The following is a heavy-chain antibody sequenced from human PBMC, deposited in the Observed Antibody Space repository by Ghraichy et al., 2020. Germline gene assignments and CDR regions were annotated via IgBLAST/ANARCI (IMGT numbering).Heavy chain of an antibody. CDR2: FDPEDGET. Sequence: ASVKVSCKVSGYTLTELSMHWVRQAPGKGLEWMGGFDPEDGETIYAQKFQGRVTMTEDTSTDTAYMELSSLRSEDTAVYYCATNSRITGTTFGFDPWGQGTLVTVSS. J-gene: IGHJ5*02. CDR1: GYTLTELS. CDR3: ATNSRITGTTFGFDP. D-gene: IGHD1-20*01. V-gene: IGHV1-24*01.